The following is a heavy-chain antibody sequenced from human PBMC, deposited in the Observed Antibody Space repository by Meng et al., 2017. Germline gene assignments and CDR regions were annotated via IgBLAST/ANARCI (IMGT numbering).Heavy chain of an antibody. V-gene: IGHV1-3*01. Sequence: QGQVVQSGDEVKKPGASVKVSCKASGYTFTSYAMHWVRQAPGQRLEWMGWINAGNGNTKYSQKFQGRVTITRDTSASTAYMELSSLRSEDTAVYYCARDLGAGVVTAINYWGQGTLVTVSS. D-gene: IGHD2-21*02. J-gene: IGHJ4*02. CDR3: ARDLGAGVVTAINY. CDR1: GYTFTSYA. CDR2: INAGNGNT.